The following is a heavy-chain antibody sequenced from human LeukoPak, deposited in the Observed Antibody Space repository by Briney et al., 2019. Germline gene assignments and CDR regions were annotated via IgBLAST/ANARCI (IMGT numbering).Heavy chain of an antibody. J-gene: IGHJ3*02. Sequence: SGTLSLTCAVPGGSISSSNWWSWVRQPPGKGLEWIGEIYHSGSTNYNPSLKSRVTISVDKSKNQFSLKLSSVTAADTAVYYCARFGSYGLDAFDIWGQGTMVTVSS. CDR3: ARFGSYGLDAFDI. D-gene: IGHD6-6*01. CDR2: IYHSGST. CDR1: GGSISSSNW. V-gene: IGHV4-4*02.